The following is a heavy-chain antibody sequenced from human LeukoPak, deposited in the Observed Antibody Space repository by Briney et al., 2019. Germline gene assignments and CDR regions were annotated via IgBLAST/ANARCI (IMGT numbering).Heavy chain of an antibody. J-gene: IGHJ4*02. D-gene: IGHD5-18*01. V-gene: IGHV5-51*01. Sequence: GESLKISCKGSGYSFTSYWIGWVRQMPGKGLEWMGIIYPGDSDTRYSPSFQGQVTISADKSVSTAYLQWSSLKASDTAMYYCARWWHVDTAMTQFDYWGQGTLVTVSS. CDR1: GYSFTSYW. CDR2: IYPGDSDT. CDR3: ARWWHVDTAMTQFDY.